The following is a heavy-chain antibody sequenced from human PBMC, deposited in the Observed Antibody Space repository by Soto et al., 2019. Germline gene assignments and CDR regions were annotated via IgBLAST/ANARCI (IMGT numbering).Heavy chain of an antibody. D-gene: IGHD6-6*01. V-gene: IGHV3-73*02. CDR1: GFTFSGSS. J-gene: IGHJ6*02. CDR3: TRRITPRPSAYYATAF. CDR2: IRSKANDYAT. Sequence: EVQLVESGGDLVQPGGSLKLSCAASGFTFSGSSMHWVRQASGKGLEWVGRIRSKANDYATAYTPSVKGRCTISRDDANNTAVLQINRLTTEDTAVYYCTRRITPRPSAYYATAFWGQGTTVTVCS.